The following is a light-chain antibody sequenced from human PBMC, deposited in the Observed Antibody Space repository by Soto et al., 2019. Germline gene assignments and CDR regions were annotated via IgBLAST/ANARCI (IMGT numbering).Light chain of an antibody. V-gene: IGKV3-15*01. J-gene: IGKJ1*01. CDR2: GAS. CDR3: QQYGSSPWT. CDR1: QSINNK. Sequence: EIVLTQSPATLSVSPGERVTLSCRASQSINNKVAWYQQKPGQAPRLLIYGASTRATGISARFSGSGSGTEFTLTISSLQSEDFAVYYCQQYGSSPWTFGQGTKVDIK.